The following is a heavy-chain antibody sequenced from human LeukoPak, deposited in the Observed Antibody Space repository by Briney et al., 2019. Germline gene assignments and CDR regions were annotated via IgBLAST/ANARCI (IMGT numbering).Heavy chain of an antibody. D-gene: IGHD1-1*01. Sequence: ASVKVSCKASGYTFTSYGISWVRQAPGQGLEWMGWINPNSGGTNYAQKFQGRVTMTRDTSISTAYMELSRLRSDDTAVYYCALLSRKTGTFDYWGQGTLVTVSS. CDR1: GYTFTSYG. V-gene: IGHV1-2*02. J-gene: IGHJ4*02. CDR2: INPNSGGT. CDR3: ALLSRKTGTFDY.